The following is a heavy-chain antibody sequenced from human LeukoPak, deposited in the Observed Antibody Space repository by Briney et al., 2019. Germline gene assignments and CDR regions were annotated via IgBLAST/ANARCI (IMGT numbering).Heavy chain of an antibody. V-gene: IGHV3-21*01. CDR3: AREVAGALKHWYFDL. CDR2: ISSSSSYI. CDR1: GFTFSSYS. Sequence: GGSLRLSCAASGFTFSSYSMNWVRQAPGKGLEWVSSISSSSSYIYYADSVKGRFTISRDNAKNSLYLQMNSLRAEDTAVYYCAREVAGALKHWYFDLWGRGTLVTVSS. J-gene: IGHJ2*01. D-gene: IGHD6-19*01.